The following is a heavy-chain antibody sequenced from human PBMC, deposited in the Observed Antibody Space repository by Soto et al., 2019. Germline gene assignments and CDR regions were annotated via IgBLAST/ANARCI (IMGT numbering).Heavy chain of an antibody. D-gene: IGHD2-8*01. CDR2: ISGYNGDT. J-gene: IGHJ6*02. CDR1: GYTFSRYG. V-gene: IGHV1-18*01. Sequence: QGQLVQSGPEAKKPGASVKVSCKASGYTFSRYGISWVRQAPGQGLEWMGWISGYNGDTKYAQKVQGRVTMTIDTSTYTANMKLRSLTSTDTAIYYCAKNGHPPYYYYGMDVWGQGTTVTVSS. CDR3: AKNGHPPYYYYGMDV.